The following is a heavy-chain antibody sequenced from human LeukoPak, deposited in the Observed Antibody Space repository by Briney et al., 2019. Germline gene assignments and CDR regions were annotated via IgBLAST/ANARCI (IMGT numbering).Heavy chain of an antibody. Sequence: KPSETLSLTCTVAGGSISSYYWSWIRQPPGKGLEWIGFIYYSVVTNPNPSLKSRVTISVDTSKNQFSLRLSSVTAADTAVYYCARIITTNPFVYWGQGTLVTVSS. V-gene: IGHV4-59*01. J-gene: IGHJ4*02. CDR1: GGSISSYY. CDR3: ARIITTNPFVY. D-gene: IGHD1-14*01. CDR2: IYYSVVT.